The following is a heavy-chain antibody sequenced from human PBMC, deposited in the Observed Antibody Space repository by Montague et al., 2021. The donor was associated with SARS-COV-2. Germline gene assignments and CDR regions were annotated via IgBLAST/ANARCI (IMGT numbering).Heavy chain of an antibody. V-gene: IGHV4-39*01. CDR2: VYYSASS. CDR1: GGSISGSTYL. Sequence: SETLSLTCTVSGGSISGSTYLWVWLRQPPGKGLVWIANVYYSASSYHNPSLRSRVSISADTSQNQLSLKVSTVAATDTAVYSCARRDRTSWYKYHYYGLDVWGQGTTVTVSS. J-gene: IGHJ6*02. D-gene: IGHD6-13*01. CDR3: ARRDRTSWYKYHYYGLDV.